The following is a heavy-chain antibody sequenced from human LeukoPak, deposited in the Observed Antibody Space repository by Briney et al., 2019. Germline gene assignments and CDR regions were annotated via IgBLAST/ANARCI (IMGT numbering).Heavy chain of an antibody. CDR1: GFTFDDYA. J-gene: IGHJ4*02. V-gene: IGHV3-9*01. Sequence: PGGSLRLSCAASGFTFDDYAMHWVRHAPGKGLEWVSGISWNSGSIGYADSVKGRFTISRDNAKNSLYLQMNSLRAEDTALYYCARGGRKQWLVQGHFDYWGQGTLVTVSS. D-gene: IGHD6-19*01. CDR2: ISWNSGSI. CDR3: ARGGRKQWLVQGHFDY.